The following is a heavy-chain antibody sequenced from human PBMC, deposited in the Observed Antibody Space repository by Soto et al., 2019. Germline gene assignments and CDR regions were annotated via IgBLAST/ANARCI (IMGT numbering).Heavy chain of an antibody. CDR2: ISSSSSYI. J-gene: IGHJ4*02. CDR3: ARDRETGTTSDYFDY. V-gene: IGHV3-21*01. Sequence: GGSLRLSCAASGFTFSSYSMNWVRQAPGKGLEWVSSISSSSSYIYYADSVKGRFTISRDNAKNSLYLQMNSLRAEDTAVYYCARDRETGTTSDYFDYWGQGTLVTVSS. CDR1: GFTFSSYS. D-gene: IGHD1-1*01.